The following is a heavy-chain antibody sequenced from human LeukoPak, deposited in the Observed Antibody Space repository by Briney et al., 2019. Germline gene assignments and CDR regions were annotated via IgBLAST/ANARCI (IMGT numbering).Heavy chain of an antibody. CDR2: INSDGSST. Sequence: GGSLRLSCAASGFTFSSHAMSWVRQAPGKGLVWVSRINSDGSSTSYADSVKGRFTISRDNAKNTLYLQMNSLRAEDTAVYYCASYSSGWYRDRNYFDYWGQGTLVTVSS. V-gene: IGHV3-74*01. D-gene: IGHD6-19*01. J-gene: IGHJ4*02. CDR3: ASYSSGWYRDRNYFDY. CDR1: GFTFSSHA.